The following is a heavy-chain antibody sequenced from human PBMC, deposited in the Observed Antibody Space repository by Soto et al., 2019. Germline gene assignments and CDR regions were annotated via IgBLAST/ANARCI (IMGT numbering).Heavy chain of an antibody. CDR1: GFTFSSYG. J-gene: IGHJ4*02. Sequence: QVQLVESGGGVVQPGRSLRLSCAASGFTFSSYGMHWVRQAPGKGLEWVAVIWYDGSNKYYADSVKGRFTISRDNSKNTLYLQMNSLRAEDTAVYYCARERYCSGGRCINRNFDYWGQGTLVTVSS. D-gene: IGHD2-15*01. CDR3: ARERYCSGGRCINRNFDY. CDR2: IWYDGSNK. V-gene: IGHV3-33*01.